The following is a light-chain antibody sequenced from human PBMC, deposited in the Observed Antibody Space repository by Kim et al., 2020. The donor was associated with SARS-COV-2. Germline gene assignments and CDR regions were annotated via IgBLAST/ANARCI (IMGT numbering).Light chain of an antibody. V-gene: IGKV3-20*01. Sequence: EIVLTQSPGTLSLSPGERATLSCRASQSVSSSYLAWYQQKPGQAPRLLIYGASSRATGIPDRFSGSGSGTDFTLTISRLEPEDFAMYYCQQYGSSPIAFGRGTRLEI. J-gene: IGKJ5*01. CDR3: QQYGSSPIA. CDR2: GAS. CDR1: QSVSSSY.